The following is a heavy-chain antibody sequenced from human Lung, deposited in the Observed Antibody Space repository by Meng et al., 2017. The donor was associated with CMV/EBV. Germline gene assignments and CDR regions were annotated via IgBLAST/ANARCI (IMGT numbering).Heavy chain of an antibody. CDR3: TTGRRFDY. CDR1: GFTFSTAW. J-gene: IGHJ4*02. V-gene: IGHV3-15*01. CDR2: IKSKTDGGTT. Sequence: GESLKISCAASGFTFSTAWMSWVRQAPRKGLEWVGRIKSKTDGGTTDYAAPVKGRFTMSRDDLRNTLYLQMNSLKTDDTGVYYCTTGRRFDYWGQGTLVTVSS.